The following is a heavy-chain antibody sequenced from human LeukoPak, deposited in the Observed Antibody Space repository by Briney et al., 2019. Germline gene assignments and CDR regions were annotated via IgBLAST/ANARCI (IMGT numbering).Heavy chain of an antibody. CDR1: GGSISSNYYY. CDR2: GYYSGST. J-gene: IGHJ3*02. CDR3: ARQLWDYDLQHAAFDI. D-gene: IGHD4-17*01. Sequence: PSETLSLTCTVSGGSISSNYYYWGWIRQPPGKGLEWIGSGYYSGSTYYNPSLKSRVTISVDTSKNQFSLKLSSVAAADTAVYYCARQLWDYDLQHAAFDIWGQGTMVTVSS. V-gene: IGHV4-39*01.